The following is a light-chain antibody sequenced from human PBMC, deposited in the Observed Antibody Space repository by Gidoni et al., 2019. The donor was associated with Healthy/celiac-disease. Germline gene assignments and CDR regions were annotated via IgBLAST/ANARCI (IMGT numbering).Light chain of an antibody. CDR3: QTWGTGIQV. J-gene: IGLJ3*02. V-gene: IGLV4-69*01. Sequence: QLVLTQSPSASASLGASVKLTCTLSSGHSIYAIACHQQQPEKGPRYLMKLNSDGSHSKGDGIPDRFSGSSSGAERYLTISSLQSEDEADYYCQTWGTGIQVFGGGTKLTVL. CDR1: SGHSIYA. CDR2: LNSDGSH.